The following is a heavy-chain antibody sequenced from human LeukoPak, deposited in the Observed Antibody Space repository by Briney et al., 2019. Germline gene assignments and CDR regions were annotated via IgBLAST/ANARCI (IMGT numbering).Heavy chain of an antibody. J-gene: IGHJ4*02. D-gene: IGHD4-17*01. Sequence: PETLSLTCTVSGGSISSYYWSWIRQPPGKGLEWIGYIYYCGSTNYNPSLKSRVTISVDTSKNQFSLKLSSVTAADTAVYYCARERAVTTYYYFDYWGQGTLVTVSS. CDR1: GGSISSYY. V-gene: IGHV4-59*01. CDR2: IYYCGST. CDR3: ARERAVTTYYYFDY.